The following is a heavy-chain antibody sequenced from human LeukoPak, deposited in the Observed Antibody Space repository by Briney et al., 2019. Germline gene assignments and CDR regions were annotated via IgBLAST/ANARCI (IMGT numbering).Heavy chain of an antibody. CDR3: ARGGGDY. J-gene: IGHJ4*02. CDR2: ISFSGDNT. V-gene: IGHV3-23*01. D-gene: IGHD2-15*01. Sequence: GGSLRLSCAASGFTFRDSAMSWVRQAPGKGLEWVSLISFSGDNTYYTDSVKGRFTISRDNSKDTLYLQMNSLRAEDTAIYYCARGGGDYWGQGTLVTVSS. CDR1: GFTFRDSA.